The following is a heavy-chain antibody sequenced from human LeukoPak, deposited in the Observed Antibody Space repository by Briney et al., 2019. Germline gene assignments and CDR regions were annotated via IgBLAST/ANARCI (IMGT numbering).Heavy chain of an antibody. D-gene: IGHD3-10*01. CDR3: ARITVRGVIAYYYYGMDV. Sequence: SETLSLTCAVYGGSFSGYYWSWIRQPPGKGLEWIGEINHSGSTNYNPSLKSRVTISVDTSKNQFSLKLSSVTAADTAVYYCARITVRGVIAYYYYGMDVWGQGTTVTVSS. J-gene: IGHJ6*02. V-gene: IGHV4-34*01. CDR1: GGSFSGYY. CDR2: INHSGST.